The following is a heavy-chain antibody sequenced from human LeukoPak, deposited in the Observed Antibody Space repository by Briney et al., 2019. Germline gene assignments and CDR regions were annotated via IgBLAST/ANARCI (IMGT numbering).Heavy chain of an antibody. CDR3: ARGPRNDP. D-gene: IGHD1-14*01. V-gene: IGHV1-69*04. CDR1: GGTSNRHA. J-gene: IGHJ5*02. Sequence: SVKVCCKASGGTSNRHAISWVRQAPGQGLEWMGRIISNLGTTNRAQKFQDRVTLTADKSTNTAYMELSSLRSDDTAVYFCARGPRNDPWGQGTLVTVSS. CDR2: IISNLGTT.